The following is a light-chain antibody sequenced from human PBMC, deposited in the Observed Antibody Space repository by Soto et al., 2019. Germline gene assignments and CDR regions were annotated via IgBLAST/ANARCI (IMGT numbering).Light chain of an antibody. CDR1: SNDXXSXNF. V-gene: IGLV2-23*01. J-gene: IGLJ3*02. Sequence: QSALTQPASMSGSPGQSITISXTGSSNDXXSXNFVSWYQXRPNKAPKLMIFEGTKRPSGVSDRFSASKSGYTASLTISGLRAEDEANYYCCSYAGGTTWVFGGGTKLTVL. CDR3: CSYAGGTTWV. CDR2: EGT.